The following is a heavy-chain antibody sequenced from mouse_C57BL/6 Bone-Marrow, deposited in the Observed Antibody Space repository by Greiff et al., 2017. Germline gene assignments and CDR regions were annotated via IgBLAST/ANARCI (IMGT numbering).Heavy chain of an antibody. CDR3: ARERARVYYGKGYFDY. D-gene: IGHD2-1*01. Sequence: EVQLQESGPELVKPGASVKIPCKASGYTFTDYNMDWVKQSHGKSLEWIGDINPNNGGTIYNQKFKGKATLTVDKSSSTAYMELRSLTSEDTAVYYCARERARVYYGKGYFDYWGQGTTLTVSS. V-gene: IGHV1-18*01. J-gene: IGHJ2*01. CDR1: GYTFTDYN. CDR2: INPNNGGT.